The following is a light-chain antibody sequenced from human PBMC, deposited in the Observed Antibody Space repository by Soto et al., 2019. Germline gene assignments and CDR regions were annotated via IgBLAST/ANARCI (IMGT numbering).Light chain of an antibody. CDR3: QQYGSSPRYT. CDR1: QRVSSSY. CDR2: GAS. Sequence: EIVLTQSPGTLSLSPGERATLSCRASQRVSSSYLAWYQQKPGQAPRLLIYGASSRATGIPDRFSGSGSGTEFTLTISRLEPEDFAVYYCQQYGSSPRYTFGQGTRLEIK. V-gene: IGKV3-20*01. J-gene: IGKJ2*01.